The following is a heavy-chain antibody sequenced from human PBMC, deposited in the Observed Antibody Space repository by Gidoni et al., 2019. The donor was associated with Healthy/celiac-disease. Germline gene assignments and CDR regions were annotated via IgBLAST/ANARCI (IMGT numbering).Heavy chain of an antibody. CDR2: ISPGDSDT. J-gene: IGHJ4*02. CDR3: ARLADSGYMAAFIFDY. V-gene: IGHV5-51*01. CDR1: GYSFTSYW. D-gene: IGHD3-16*02. Sequence: EVQLVPSGAEVKKPGESLTISCKGSGYSFTSYWIGLVRQMPGKGLEWMGIISPGDSDTRYSPSVQGQGTISADKSISTAYLQWSSLKASDTAMYYCARLADSGYMAAFIFDYWGQGTLVTVSS.